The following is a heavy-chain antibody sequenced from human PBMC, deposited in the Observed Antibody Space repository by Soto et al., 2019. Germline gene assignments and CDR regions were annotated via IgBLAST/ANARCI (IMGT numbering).Heavy chain of an antibody. CDR2: ISASGDKT. CDR1: GFSLSNYA. V-gene: IGHV3-23*01. Sequence: VQLLESGGDLVQPGGSLRLSCAASGFSLSNYAMTWVRQAPGKGLEWVSGISASGDKTSYADSVEGRFIISRDNFKNTFYLQMNSLRPEDTALYYCARDCSSSSCSVWRDWGQGTLVIVSS. D-gene: IGHD2-2*01. CDR3: ARDCSSSSCSVWRD. J-gene: IGHJ4*02.